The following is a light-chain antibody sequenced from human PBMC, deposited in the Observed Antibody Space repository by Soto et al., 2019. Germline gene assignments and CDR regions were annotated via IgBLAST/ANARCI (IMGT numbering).Light chain of an antibody. CDR3: QQYDSSST. J-gene: IGKJ4*02. V-gene: IGKV1-5*03. CDR2: KAS. Sequence: DIQMTQSPSTLSASVGDRVTITCRASQNIRSWLAWYQQKPGKAPRLLIYKASSLESGVPSRFSGSGSGTDFTLTISSLPPDDSATYYCQQYDSSSTFGGGTKVEIK. CDR1: QNIRSW.